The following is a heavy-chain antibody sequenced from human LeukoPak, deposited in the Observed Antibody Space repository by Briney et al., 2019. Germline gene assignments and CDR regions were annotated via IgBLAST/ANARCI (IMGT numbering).Heavy chain of an antibody. Sequence: GGSLRLSCAASGFTFTNYVMTWVRQAPGKGLEWISTISVSGATTYYADSVQGRFTISRDNSKNTLSLRMNNLRAEDSAIYYCTSRKEYSTSSVYYWGQGTLVTVSS. CDR3: TSRKEYSTSSVYY. V-gene: IGHV3-23*01. J-gene: IGHJ4*02. D-gene: IGHD6-6*01. CDR1: GFTFTNYV. CDR2: ISVSGATT.